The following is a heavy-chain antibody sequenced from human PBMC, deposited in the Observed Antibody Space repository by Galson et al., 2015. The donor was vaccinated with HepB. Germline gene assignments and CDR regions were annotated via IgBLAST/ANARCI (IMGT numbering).Heavy chain of an antibody. CDR1: GYSFPTYW. Sequence: QSGAEVKKPGESLKISCKGSGYSFPTYWTGWVRQMPGKGLEWMGIIFPADSNTKYSPSFQGQVTISADMSISTAYLQWGSLKVSDTAMYYCARPAGRGYSTGRAPYYFDYWGQGTLVTVSS. CDR2: IFPADSNT. J-gene: IGHJ4*02. CDR3: ARPAGRGYSTGRAPYYFDY. V-gene: IGHV5-51*03. D-gene: IGHD6-19*01.